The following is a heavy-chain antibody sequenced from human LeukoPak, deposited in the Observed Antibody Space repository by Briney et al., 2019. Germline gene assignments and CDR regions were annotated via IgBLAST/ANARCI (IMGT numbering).Heavy chain of an antibody. CDR2: IYHSGST. V-gene: IGHV4-38-2*01. CDR1: GYPISSGYY. D-gene: IGHD2-8*01. CDR3: ARAMVYVLNWFDP. J-gene: IGHJ5*02. Sequence: SETLSLTCAVSGYPISSGYYWGWIRQPPGKGLEWIGSIYHSGSTYYNPSLKSRVTISVDTSKNQFSLKLSSVTAADTAVYYCARAMVYVLNWFDPWGQGTLVTVSS.